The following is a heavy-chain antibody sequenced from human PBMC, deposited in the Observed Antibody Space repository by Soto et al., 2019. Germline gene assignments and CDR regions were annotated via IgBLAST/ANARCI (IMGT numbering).Heavy chain of an antibody. V-gene: IGHV1-58*01. CDR3: AADKAYGSGSSYYYYYGMDV. Sequence: SVKVSCKASGFTFTSSAVQWVRQARGQRLEWIGWIVVGSGNTNYAQKFQERVTITRDMSTSTAYMELSSLRSEDTAVYYCAADKAYGSGSSYYYYYGMDVWGQGTTVTVS. CDR1: GFTFTSSA. D-gene: IGHD3-10*01. J-gene: IGHJ6*02. CDR2: IVVGSGNT.